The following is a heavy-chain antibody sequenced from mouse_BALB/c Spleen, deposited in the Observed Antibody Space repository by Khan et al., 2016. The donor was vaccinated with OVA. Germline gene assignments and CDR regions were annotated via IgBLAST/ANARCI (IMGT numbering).Heavy chain of an antibody. CDR1: GYTFTSYW. Sequence: QVQLKESGAELAKPGASVKMSCTASGYTFTSYWMHWIKQRPGKGLEWIGYINPTSGYTDYNQKFKDKATLTADKSSSTPYMQLSSLNFDDSACYYCARDRIDYWGQGTALTVSS. CDR3: ARDRIDY. J-gene: IGHJ2*01. CDR2: INPTSGYT. V-gene: IGHV1-7*01.